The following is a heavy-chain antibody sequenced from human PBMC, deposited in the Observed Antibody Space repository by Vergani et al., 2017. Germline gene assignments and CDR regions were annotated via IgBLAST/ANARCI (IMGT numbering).Heavy chain of an antibody. CDR3: ARGYYDSSGYYPFDY. Sequence: QLQLQESGPGLVKPSETLSLTCTVSGGSISSSSYYWGWIRQPPGKGLEWIGSIYYSGSTYYNPSLKSRVTISVDTSKNQFSLKLSSVTAADTAVYYCARGYYDSSGYYPFDYWGQGTLVTVSS. CDR2: IYYSGST. V-gene: IGHV4-39*01. J-gene: IGHJ4*02. CDR1: GGSISSSSYY. D-gene: IGHD3-22*01.